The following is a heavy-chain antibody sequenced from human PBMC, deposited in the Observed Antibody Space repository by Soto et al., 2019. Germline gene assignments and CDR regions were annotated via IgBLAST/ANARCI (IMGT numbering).Heavy chain of an antibody. D-gene: IGHD2-15*01. CDR3: ARDIPAILDCSGGSCYVG. CDR1: GFTFSSYS. V-gene: IGHV3-21*01. J-gene: IGHJ4*02. CDR2: ISSSSSYI. Sequence: PGGSRRLSCAASGFTFSSYSMNWVRQAQGKGLEWVSSISSSSSYIYYAGSVKGRFTISRDNAKNSLYLQMNSLRAEDTAVYYCARDIPAILDCSGGSCYVGWGQGTLVTVSS.